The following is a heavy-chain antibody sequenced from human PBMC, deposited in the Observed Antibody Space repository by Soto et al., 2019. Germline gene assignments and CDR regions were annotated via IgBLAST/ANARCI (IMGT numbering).Heavy chain of an antibody. D-gene: IGHD6-13*01. J-gene: IGHJ5*02. CDR1: GGTFSSDS. V-gene: IGHV1-69*05. Sequence: ASVKVSCKASGGTFSSDSFSWVRQAPGQGLEWMGGIIPIFGTANYAQKFQGRVTIARDTSASTAYMELSSLRSEDTAVYYCARDAAAAGRRWFDPWGQGTLVTVSS. CDR3: ARDAAAAGRRWFDP. CDR2: IIPIFGTA.